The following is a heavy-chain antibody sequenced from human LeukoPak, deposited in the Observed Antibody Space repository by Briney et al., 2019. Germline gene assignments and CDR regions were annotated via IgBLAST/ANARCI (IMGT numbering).Heavy chain of an antibody. CDR2: IYYSGST. CDR3: ARGRWLAYYFDY. V-gene: IGHV4-59*12. Sequence: SETLSLTCTVSGGSISSYYWSWIRQPPGKGLEWIGYIYYSGSTNYNPSLKSRVTISVDTSKNQFSLKLSSVTAADTAVYYCARGRWLAYYFDYWGQGTLVTVSS. J-gene: IGHJ4*02. CDR1: GGSISSYY. D-gene: IGHD6-19*01.